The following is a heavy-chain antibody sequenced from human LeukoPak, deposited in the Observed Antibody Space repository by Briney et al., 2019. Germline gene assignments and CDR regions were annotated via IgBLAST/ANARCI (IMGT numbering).Heavy chain of an antibody. V-gene: IGHV4-30-2*01. CDR2: ILHSGST. D-gene: IGHD3-3*01. Sequence: SETLSLTCDVSGGSITSGTYYWSWIRQPPGKGPEWIGYILHSGSTYQNPSLKSRVTISVDTSKSQFSLKLSSVTAADTAVYYCARTRDFWNGYFDYWGQGTLVTVSS. CDR1: GGSITSGTYY. J-gene: IGHJ4*02. CDR3: ARTRDFWNGYFDY.